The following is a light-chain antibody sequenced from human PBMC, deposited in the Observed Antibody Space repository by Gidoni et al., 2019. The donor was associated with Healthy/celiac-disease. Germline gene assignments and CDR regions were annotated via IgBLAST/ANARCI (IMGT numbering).Light chain of an antibody. CDR2: DAS. Sequence: DIQMTQSPSSLSASVGDRVTITCQASQDISNYLNWYQQKPGKAPKLLIYDASNLETGVPSRFSGSGSGTDFTFTISSLQPEDIATYYCQQYDNLPITCXXXTRLEIK. CDR1: QDISNY. CDR3: QQYDNLPIT. J-gene: IGKJ5*01. V-gene: IGKV1-33*01.